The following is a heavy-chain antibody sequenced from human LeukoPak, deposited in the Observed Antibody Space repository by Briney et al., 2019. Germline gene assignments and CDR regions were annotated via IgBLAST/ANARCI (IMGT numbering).Heavy chain of an antibody. V-gene: IGHV3-23*01. CDR2: ISGSGGST. Sequence: PGGSLRISCAASGFSFSSYAMSWVRQGPGKGLEWVSGISGSGGSTYYGDSVKGRLTISRDNSKNTLYLQMNSLRAEDTAVYYCAKGAMIRGVTLYDDWGQGTLVTVSS. CDR1: GFSFSSYA. D-gene: IGHD3-10*01. CDR3: AKGAMIRGVTLYDD. J-gene: IGHJ4*02.